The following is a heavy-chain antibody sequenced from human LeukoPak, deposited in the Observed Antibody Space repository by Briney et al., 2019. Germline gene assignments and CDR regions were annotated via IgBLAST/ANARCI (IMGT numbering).Heavy chain of an antibody. CDR3: AKDRASGIVVVTAIWDY. Sequence: GGSLRLSCAASGFTFSSYSMNWVRQAPGKGLEWVSSISSSSSYIYYADSVKGRFTISRDNAKNSLYLQMNSLRAEDTAVYYCAKDRASGIVVVTAIWDYWGQGTLVTVSS. CDR1: GFTFSSYS. D-gene: IGHD2-21*02. CDR2: ISSSSSYI. J-gene: IGHJ4*02. V-gene: IGHV3-21*04.